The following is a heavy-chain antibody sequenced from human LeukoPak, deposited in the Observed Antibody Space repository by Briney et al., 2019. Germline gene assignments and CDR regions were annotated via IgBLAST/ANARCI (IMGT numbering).Heavy chain of an antibody. D-gene: IGHD3-9*01. CDR1: GYTFTGYY. V-gene: IGHV1-2*02. J-gene: IGHJ6*03. CDR3: ARVASLTSYYYYYMDV. CDR2: INPNSGGT. Sequence: ASVTVSCKASGYTFTGYYMHWVRQAPGQGLEWMGWINPNSGGTNYAQKFQGRVTMTRDTSISTAYMELSRLRSDDTAVYYCARVASLTSYYYYYMDVWGKGTTVTISS.